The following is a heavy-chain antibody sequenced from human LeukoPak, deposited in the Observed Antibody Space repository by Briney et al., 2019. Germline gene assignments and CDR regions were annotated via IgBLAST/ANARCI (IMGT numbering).Heavy chain of an antibody. CDR2: ISGSGGST. CDR3: AKGSSSSRPYYFDY. J-gene: IGHJ4*02. Sequence: PGGSLRLSCAASGFTFSSYAMSWVRQAPRKGLEWVSAISGSGGSTYYADSVKGRFTISRDNSKNTLYLQMNSLRAEDTAIYYCAKGSSSSRPYYFDYWAPGTLVTVSS. CDR1: GFTFSSYA. V-gene: IGHV3-23*01. D-gene: IGHD6-6*01.